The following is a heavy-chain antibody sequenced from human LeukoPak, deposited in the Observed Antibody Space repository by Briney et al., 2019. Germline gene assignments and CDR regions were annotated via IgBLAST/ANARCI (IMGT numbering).Heavy chain of an antibody. CDR3: ARRGIVGYCSGGSCYLGKSNWFDP. D-gene: IGHD2-15*01. CDR1: GGSFSGYY. CDR2: INHSGST. Sequence: PSETLSLTCAVYGGSFSGYYWSWIRQPPGKGLEWIGEINHSGSTNYNPSLKSRVTISVDTSKNQFSLKLSSVTAADTAVYYCARRGIVGYCSGGSCYLGKSNWFDPWGQGTLVTVSS. J-gene: IGHJ5*02. V-gene: IGHV4-34*01.